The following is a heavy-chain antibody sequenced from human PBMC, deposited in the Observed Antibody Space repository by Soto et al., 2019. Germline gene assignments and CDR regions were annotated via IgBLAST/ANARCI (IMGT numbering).Heavy chain of an antibody. D-gene: IGHD4-17*01. Sequence: SETLSLTCTVSGGSISSYYWSWIRQPPGKGLGWIGYIYYSGSTNYNPSLKSRVTISVDTSKNQFSLKLSSVTAADTAVYYCARARGDYGLYYFDYWGQGTLVTVSS. CDR2: IYYSGST. J-gene: IGHJ4*02. CDR3: ARARGDYGLYYFDY. CDR1: GGSISSYY. V-gene: IGHV4-59*01.